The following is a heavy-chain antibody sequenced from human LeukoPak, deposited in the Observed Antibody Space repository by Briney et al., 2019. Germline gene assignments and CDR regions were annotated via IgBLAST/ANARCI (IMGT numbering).Heavy chain of an antibody. CDR3: ARDFGYCSSTSCHFGTG. J-gene: IGHJ4*02. D-gene: IGHD2-2*01. CDR1: GGTFSSYA. Sequence: SVKVSCKASGGTFSSYAISWVRQAPGQGLEWMGRIIPILGIANYAQKFQGRVTITADKSTSTAYMELSSLRSEDTAVYYCARDFGYCSSTSCHFGTGWGQGNLVTVSS. CDR2: IIPILGIA. V-gene: IGHV1-69*04.